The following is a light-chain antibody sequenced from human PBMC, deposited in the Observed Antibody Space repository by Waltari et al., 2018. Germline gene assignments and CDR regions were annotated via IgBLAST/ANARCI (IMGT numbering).Light chain of an antibody. CDR2: GDS. J-gene: IGLJ2*01. CDR3: QSFDRSLNGVV. CDR1: RSNIGAGYD. Sequence: QSVLTQPPSVSGAPGQRVTISCTGSRSNIGAGYDVQWYQHLPGTAPKVLIYGDSRRPSGVPDRFSGSKSGSSASLAITGLQAEDEADYYGQSFDRSLNGVVFGGGTKLTVL. V-gene: IGLV1-40*01.